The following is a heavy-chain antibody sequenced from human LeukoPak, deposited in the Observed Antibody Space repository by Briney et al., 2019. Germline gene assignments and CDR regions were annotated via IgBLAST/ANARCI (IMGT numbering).Heavy chain of an antibody. CDR2: ISDSSADI. CDR3: AAGLTLRYFDWLTPPRDFDF. Sequence: PGGSLTVSCAASGFTFSFYSMHWVRQAPVKGLEWVASISDSSADIKYADSVKGRFTSSRDNAKNSLYLQMNTLRADDTAVYYCAAGLTLRYFDWLTPPRDFDFWGQGTLVTVSS. CDR1: GFTFSFYS. D-gene: IGHD3-9*01. J-gene: IGHJ4*02. V-gene: IGHV3-21*06.